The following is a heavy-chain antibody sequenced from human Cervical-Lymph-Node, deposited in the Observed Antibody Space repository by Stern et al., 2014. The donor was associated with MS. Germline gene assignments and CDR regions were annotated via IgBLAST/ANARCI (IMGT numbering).Heavy chain of an antibody. CDR3: ARHDYGGYVSYYYGLDV. CDR2: IYPADSDT. J-gene: IGHJ6*02. Sequence: EVQLVESEAEVEEPGESLKISCQGSGYTFPTYWIAWVRQMPGKGLEWMGSIYPADSDTKYSPSFRGQVTISADKSTSTAFLQWSSLKASDSGIYYCARHDYGGYVSYYYGLDVWAQGTTVTVSS. D-gene: IGHD4-17*01. V-gene: IGHV5-51*01. CDR1: GYTFPTYW.